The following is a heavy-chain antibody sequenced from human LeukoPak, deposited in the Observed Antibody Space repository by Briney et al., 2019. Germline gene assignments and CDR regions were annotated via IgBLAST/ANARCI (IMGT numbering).Heavy chain of an antibody. Sequence: PGRSLTLSCAASGFTFSRLGMQWVRQAPGKGLEWVAVIHNDGTQGQYADSVKGRFTISKDNSQNTLYLQMNNLRDDDTAVYYCAKEGDEFRGYLDVWGKGTTVTVSS. CDR3: AKEGDEFRGYLDV. V-gene: IGHV3-33*06. CDR1: GFTFSRLG. CDR2: IHNDGTQG. D-gene: IGHD3-16*01. J-gene: IGHJ6*03.